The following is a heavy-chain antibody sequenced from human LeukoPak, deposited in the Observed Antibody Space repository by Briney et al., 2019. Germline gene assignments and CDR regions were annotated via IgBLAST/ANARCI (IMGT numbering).Heavy chain of an antibody. CDR1: GFTVSSNY. Sequence: GGSLRLSCAASGFTVSSNYMSWVRQAPGKGLEWVSVIYSGGSTYYADSVKGRFSISRDNSKNTLYLQMNSLRAEDTAVYYCAKRVDSSGYYYLPYFDYWGQGTLVTVSS. CDR2: IYSGGST. J-gene: IGHJ4*02. D-gene: IGHD3-22*01. V-gene: IGHV3-53*01. CDR3: AKRVDSSGYYYLPYFDY.